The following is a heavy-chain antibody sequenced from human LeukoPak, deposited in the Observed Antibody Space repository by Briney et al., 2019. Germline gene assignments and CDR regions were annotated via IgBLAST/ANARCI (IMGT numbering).Heavy chain of an antibody. V-gene: IGHV3-30*03. CDR3: VRIVGHTTTDL. J-gene: IGHJ4*02. CDR2: VSFDGRNK. Sequence: GGSLRLSCAASGFTFSSYSMNWVRQAPGKGLEWVSFVSFDGRNKNYADSVRGRFTISRDNSKNTLYLQMNSVTYEDTAVYFCVRIVGHTTTDLWGQGTIVTVSS. CDR1: GFTFSSYS. D-gene: IGHD1-26*01.